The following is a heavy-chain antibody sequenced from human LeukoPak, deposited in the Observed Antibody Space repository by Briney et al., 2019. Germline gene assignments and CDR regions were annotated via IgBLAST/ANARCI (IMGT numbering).Heavy chain of an antibody. Sequence: SETLSLTCPVSGGSISSYYWSWIRQPPGKGLEWIGYIYYSGSTNYNPSLKSRVTISVDTSKNQFSLKLSSVTAADTAVYYCARVTPHGDYVDYWGQGTLVTVSS. CDR3: ARVTPHGDYVDY. J-gene: IGHJ4*02. V-gene: IGHV4-59*01. D-gene: IGHD4-17*01. CDR2: IYYSGST. CDR1: GGSISSYY.